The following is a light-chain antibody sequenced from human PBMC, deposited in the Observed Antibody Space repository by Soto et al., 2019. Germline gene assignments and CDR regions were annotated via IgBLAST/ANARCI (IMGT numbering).Light chain of an antibody. J-gene: IGKJ2*01. CDR1: QSIRNY. V-gene: IGKV1-39*01. CDR2: AAS. CDR3: QQSYSAPLYT. Sequence: DIQMTQTPSSRSASVGDRVTITCRAGQSIRNYLNWYQQKPGKAPKLLIYAASSLQSGVPSRFSGSGSGTDFTLTISSLQPEASATYYCQQSYSAPLYTFGQGTKVEIK.